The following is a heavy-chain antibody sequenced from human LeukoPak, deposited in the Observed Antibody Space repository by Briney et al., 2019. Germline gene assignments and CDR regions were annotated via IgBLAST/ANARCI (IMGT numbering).Heavy chain of an antibody. V-gene: IGHV3-23*01. D-gene: IGHD3-22*01. CDR3: ARDSGYYLFYFDY. Sequence: GGTLRLSCAASGFTFSSYGMSWVRQAPGKGLEWVSAISGSGGSTYYADSVKGRFTISRDNSKNTLYLQMNSLRAEDTAVYYCARDSGYYLFYFDYWGQGTLVTVSS. CDR2: ISGSGGST. J-gene: IGHJ4*02. CDR1: GFTFSSYG.